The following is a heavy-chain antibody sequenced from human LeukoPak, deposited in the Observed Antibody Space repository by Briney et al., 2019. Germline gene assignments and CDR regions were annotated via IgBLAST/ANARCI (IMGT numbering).Heavy chain of an antibody. Sequence: GGSLRLSCAASGFTFSSYWMHWVRQAPGKGLVWVSRINSDGSSTSYADSVKGRFTISRDNAKNTLYLQMNSLRAEDTAVYYCARGPRSYYDFWSGYSYFDYWGQGTLVTVSS. CDR2: INSDGSST. V-gene: IGHV3-74*01. CDR3: ARGPRSYYDFWSGYSYFDY. J-gene: IGHJ4*02. CDR1: GFTFSSYW. D-gene: IGHD3-3*01.